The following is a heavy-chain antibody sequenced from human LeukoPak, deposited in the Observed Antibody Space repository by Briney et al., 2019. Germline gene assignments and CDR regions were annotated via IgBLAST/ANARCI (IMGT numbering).Heavy chain of an antibody. J-gene: IGHJ4*02. CDR3: AKVSQYYESSGYMDY. Sequence: GSLRLSCAASGFTFSSYAMSWVRQAPGKGLEWVSAISGSGGSTYYADSVKGRFTISRDNSKNTLYLQMNSLTAEDTALYYCAKVSQYYESSGYMDYWGQGTLVSVSS. V-gene: IGHV3-23*01. D-gene: IGHD3-22*01. CDR2: ISGSGGST. CDR1: GFTFSSYA.